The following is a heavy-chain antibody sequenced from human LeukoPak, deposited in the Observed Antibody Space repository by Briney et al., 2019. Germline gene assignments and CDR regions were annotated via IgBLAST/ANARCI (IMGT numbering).Heavy chain of an antibody. Sequence: SVKVSCKASGGTFSSYAISWVRQAPGQGLEWMGGIIPIFGTANYAQKFQGRVTITTDESTSTAYMELSSLRSEDTAVYYCARAIGIAVAGTYYYHYMDVWGKGTTVTVSS. D-gene: IGHD6-19*01. J-gene: IGHJ6*03. CDR2: IIPIFGTA. V-gene: IGHV1-69*05. CDR3: ARAIGIAVAGTYYYHYMDV. CDR1: GGTFSSYA.